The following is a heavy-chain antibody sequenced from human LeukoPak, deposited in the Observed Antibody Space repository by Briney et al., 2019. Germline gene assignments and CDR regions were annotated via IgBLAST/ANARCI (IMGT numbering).Heavy chain of an antibody. Sequence: GGSLRLSCAASGFTFSSYAMSWVRQAPGKGLEWVSAISGSGGSTYYADSVKGRFAISRDNSKNTLYLQMNSLRAEDTAVYYCAKDGGYCSSTSCSKGAYYYYYYMDVWGKGTTVTVSS. CDR3: AKDGGYCSSTSCSKGAYYYYYYMDV. D-gene: IGHD2-2*01. CDR1: GFTFSSYA. V-gene: IGHV3-23*01. CDR2: ISGSGGST. J-gene: IGHJ6*03.